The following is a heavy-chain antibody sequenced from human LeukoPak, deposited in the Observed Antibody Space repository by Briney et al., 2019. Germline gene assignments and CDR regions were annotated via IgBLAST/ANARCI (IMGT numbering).Heavy chain of an antibody. Sequence: GGSLRLSCAASGFTFSSYAMSWVRQAPGKGLEWVSYISSSSSYTNYADSVKGRFTISRDNAKNSLYLQMNSLRAEDTAVYYCARDLRSSWYPYYFDYWGQGTLVTVSS. CDR3: ARDLRSSWYPYYFDY. CDR1: GFTFSSYA. D-gene: IGHD6-13*01. CDR2: ISSSSSYT. V-gene: IGHV3-21*05. J-gene: IGHJ4*02.